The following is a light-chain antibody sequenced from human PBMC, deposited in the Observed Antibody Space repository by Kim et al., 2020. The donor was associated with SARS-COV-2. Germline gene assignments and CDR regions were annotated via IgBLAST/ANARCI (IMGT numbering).Light chain of an antibody. J-gene: IGKJ4*01. CDR2: GAS. Sequence: SVGDRVIITCRASQSVSSWLAWYQQTPGKAPKLLIYGASILQSGVPSRFSGSGSGTDFTLTISSLQPEDFATYYCQQANTFPLLTFGGGTKVEIK. CDR1: QSVSSW. V-gene: IGKV1-12*01. CDR3: QQANTFPLLT.